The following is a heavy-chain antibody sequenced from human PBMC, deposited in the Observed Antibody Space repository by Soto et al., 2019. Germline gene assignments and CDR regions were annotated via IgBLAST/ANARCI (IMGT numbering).Heavy chain of an antibody. J-gene: IGHJ4*02. Sequence: SETLSLTCTVSGGSISSGGYYWSWIRQHPGKGLEWIGYIYYSGSTFYNPSLKSRVSISVDTSKNQFSLKLSSVTAADTAVYYCARVYCSGSQYFDYWGQGTLVTVSS. CDR3: ARVYCSGSQYFDY. D-gene: IGHD3-10*01. CDR2: IYYSGST. CDR1: GGSISSGGYY. V-gene: IGHV4-31*03.